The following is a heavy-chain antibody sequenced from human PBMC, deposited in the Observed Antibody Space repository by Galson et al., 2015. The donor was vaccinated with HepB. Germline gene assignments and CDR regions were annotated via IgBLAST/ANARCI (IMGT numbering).Heavy chain of an antibody. CDR3: AKDLKSATAVLGNFDL. V-gene: IGHV3-30*18. CDR2: ISYDGSSK. Sequence: SLRLSCAASGFIFSKYGMHWVRQAPGKGLEWVAVISYDGSSKYYADSVKGRFTISRDNSKNTLYLHMTSLRAEDTAVYYCAKDLKSATAVLGNFDLWGRGTLVTVSS. CDR1: GFIFSKYG. D-gene: IGHD3-3*02. J-gene: IGHJ2*01.